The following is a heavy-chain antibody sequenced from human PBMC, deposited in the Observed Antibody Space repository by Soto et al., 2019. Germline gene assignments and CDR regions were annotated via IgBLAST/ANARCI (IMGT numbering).Heavy chain of an antibody. D-gene: IGHD3-16*02. CDR1: GYTFTSYG. V-gene: IGHV1-18*01. CDR2: ISAYNGNT. CDR3: ASSMITFGGVIAYAFDI. J-gene: IGHJ3*02. Sequence: ASVKVSCKASGYTFTSYGISWVRQAPGQGLEWMRWISAYNGNTNYAQKLQGRVTMTTDTSTSTAYMELRSLRSDDTAVYYCASSMITFGGVIAYAFDIWGQGTMVTVSS.